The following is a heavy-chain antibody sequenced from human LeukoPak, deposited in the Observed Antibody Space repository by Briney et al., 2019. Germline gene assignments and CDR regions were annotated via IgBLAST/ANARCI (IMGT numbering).Heavy chain of an antibody. V-gene: IGHV3-48*04. CDR1: GFTFNTFS. CDR2: ISSSGTTT. CDR3: VRRGLIETEYLER. Sequence: GGSLRLSCAASGFTFNTFSMNWVRQAPGKGPEWVSYISSSGTTTYYADSVKGRFTISRDNAKNSLYLQMNSPRAEDTAVYYCVRRGLIETEYLERWGQGTLVIVSS. J-gene: IGHJ1*01. D-gene: IGHD3-10*01.